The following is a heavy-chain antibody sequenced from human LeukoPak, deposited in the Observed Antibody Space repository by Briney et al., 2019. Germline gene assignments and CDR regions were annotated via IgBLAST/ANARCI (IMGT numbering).Heavy chain of an antibody. V-gene: IGHV1-2*02. CDR1: GYTFTGYY. D-gene: IGHD1-26*01. CDR3: ASLATEAGKAFDI. CDR2: INPNSGGT. Sequence: ASVKVSCKASGYTFTGYYMHWVRQAPGQGLEWMGWINPNSGGTNYAQKFQGRVTMTRDTSISTAYMELSRLRSDDTAVYYCASLATEAGKAFDIWGQGTMVTVSS. J-gene: IGHJ3*02.